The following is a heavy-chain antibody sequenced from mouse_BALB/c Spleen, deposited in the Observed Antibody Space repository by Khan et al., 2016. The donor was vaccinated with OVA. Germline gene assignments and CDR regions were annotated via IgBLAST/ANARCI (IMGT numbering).Heavy chain of an antibody. D-gene: IGHD1-1*01. CDR2: ILPGSGNN. CDR3: ARGNYYGSTSWFGY. CDR1: GYTFSSYW. Sequence: QVQLQQSGAELMKPGASVKISCKASGYTFSSYWIEWVKQRPGHGLEWLGEILPGSGNNNFNEKFRGKATFAADTSSHTAYMQLSSLTSEDSDVYYCARGNYYGSTSWFGYWGQGTLVTVSA. J-gene: IGHJ3*01. V-gene: IGHV1-9*01.